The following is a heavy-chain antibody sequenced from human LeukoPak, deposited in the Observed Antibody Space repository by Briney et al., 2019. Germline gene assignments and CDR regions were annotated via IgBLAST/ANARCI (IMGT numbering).Heavy chain of an antibody. Sequence: GGSLRLSRADPGFSPCGSWLTWVRAAPGKGLEWVAHIKDDGSRKHAVDSARGRFTISRDNAKNSLDLDMNSLRAEDTAGYYCARECIDGYYESSGYDLWGQETLVTVSS. V-gene: IGHV3-7*01. CDR1: GFSPCGSW. CDR3: ARECIDGYYESSGYDL. D-gene: IGHD3-22*01. CDR2: IKDDGSRK. J-gene: IGHJ4*02.